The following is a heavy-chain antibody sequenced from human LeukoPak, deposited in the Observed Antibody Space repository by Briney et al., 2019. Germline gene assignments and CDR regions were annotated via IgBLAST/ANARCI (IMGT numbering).Heavy chain of an antibody. Sequence: PGGSLRLSCSASGFTFSSYAMHWVRQAPGKGLEYVSAISSNGGSTYYADSVKGRFTISRDNSKNTLYLQMSGLRAEDTAVYYCVKDKDCSSTSCYGLFDYWGQGTLVTVSS. D-gene: IGHD2-2*01. V-gene: IGHV3-64D*06. CDR2: ISSNGGST. J-gene: IGHJ4*02. CDR1: GFTFSSYA. CDR3: VKDKDCSSTSCYGLFDY.